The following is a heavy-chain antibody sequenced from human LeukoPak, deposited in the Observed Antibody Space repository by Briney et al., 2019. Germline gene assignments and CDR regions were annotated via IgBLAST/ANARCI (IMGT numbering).Heavy chain of an antibody. D-gene: IGHD3-22*01. CDR1: LGSITGGDYY. J-gene: IGHJ4*02. V-gene: IGHV4-31*03. CDR2: IYYSGST. Sequence: SQTLSLTCTVSLGSITGGDYYWTWIRQNPGKGLEWIGYIYYSGSTYYNPSLKSRVSISVDTSQNQFSLKLSSVTAADTAVYYCARLCYDGSGYSLDYWGQGTLVTVSS. CDR3: ARLCYDGSGYSLDY.